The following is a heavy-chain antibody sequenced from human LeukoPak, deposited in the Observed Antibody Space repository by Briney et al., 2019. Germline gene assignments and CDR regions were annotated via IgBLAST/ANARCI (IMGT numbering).Heavy chain of an antibody. D-gene: IGHD3-9*01. Sequence: PSETLSLTCTVSGGSISSYYWSWIRQPTGNGLEWIGYIYYSGSTNYNPSLKSRVTISVDTSKNQFSLKLSSVTAADTAVYYCARGSIKNFDYWGQGTLVTVSS. J-gene: IGHJ4*02. CDR1: GGSISSYY. CDR3: ARGSIKNFDY. V-gene: IGHV4-59*01. CDR2: IYYSGST.